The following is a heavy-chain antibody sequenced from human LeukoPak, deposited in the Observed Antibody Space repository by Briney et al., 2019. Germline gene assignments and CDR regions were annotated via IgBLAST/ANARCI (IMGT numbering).Heavy chain of an antibody. J-gene: IGHJ4*02. Sequence: GASVKVSCKASGGTFSSYAISWVRQDPGQGLEWMGWISAYNGNTNYAQKFQGRVTMTTDTSTSTAYMDLRSLRSDDTAVYYCARDLDQYSGRFGGFGHDFWGQGTLVTVSS. CDR2: ISAYNGNT. CDR1: GGTFSSYA. CDR3: ARDLDQYSGRFGGFGHDF. V-gene: IGHV1-18*01. D-gene: IGHD1-26*01.